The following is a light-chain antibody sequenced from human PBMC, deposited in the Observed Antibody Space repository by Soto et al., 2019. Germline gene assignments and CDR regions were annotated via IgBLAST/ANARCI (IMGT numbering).Light chain of an antibody. CDR3: QQSYLVPET. CDR2: TTS. Sequence: DVQMTQSPSSLSASLGDRVTITCRASQTISLYLNWYQQKPGKAPKLLIATTSYLQNGVPSRFSGSRSGTDFSLTISSLQPEDFATYYCQQSYLVPETFGRATKVDIK. V-gene: IGKV1-39*01. J-gene: IGKJ2*01. CDR1: QTISLY.